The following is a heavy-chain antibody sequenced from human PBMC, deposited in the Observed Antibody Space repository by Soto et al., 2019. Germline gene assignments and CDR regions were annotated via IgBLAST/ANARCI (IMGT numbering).Heavy chain of an antibody. J-gene: IGHJ5*02. V-gene: IGHV1-46*01. CDR1: GYTFTSYY. D-gene: IGHD3-3*01. CDR2: INPSGGST. Sequence: QVQLVQSGAEVKKPGASVKVSCKASGYTFTSYYMHWVRQAPGQGLEWMGIINPSGGSTSYAQKFQGRVTMTRDTSTSTVYMELSSLRSEDTAVYYCVRDVPLSSIFGVVIIHNWFDPWGQGTLVTVSS. CDR3: VRDVPLSSIFGVVIIHNWFDP.